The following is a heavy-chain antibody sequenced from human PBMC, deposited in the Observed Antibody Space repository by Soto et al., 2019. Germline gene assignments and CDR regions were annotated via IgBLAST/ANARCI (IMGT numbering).Heavy chain of an antibody. V-gene: IGHV3-23*01. D-gene: IGHD6-19*01. CDR2: VSGSGGTT. Sequence: EVQLLDSGGGLVQPGGSLRLSCAASGFTFSSSAMSGVRKAPGKGLEWVSAVSGSGGTTYYADSVRGRFTISRDNSKNTLYLQMNSLRAEDTAIYFCARCTVDTIVTSGWCHYLDPWGQGTLVTVSS. CDR3: ARCTVDTIVTSGWCHYLDP. J-gene: IGHJ5*02. CDR1: GFTFSSSA.